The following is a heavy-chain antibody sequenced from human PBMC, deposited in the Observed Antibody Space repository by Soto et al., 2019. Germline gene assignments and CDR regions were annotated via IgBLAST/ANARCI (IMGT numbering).Heavy chain of an antibody. J-gene: IGHJ3*02. V-gene: IGHV1-3*01. D-gene: IGHD2-15*01. CDR1: GYTFTSYA. CDR3: XSGXXEGYCSGGSCSLNI. Sequence: QVQLVQSGAEVKKPGASVKVSCKASGYTFTSYAMHWVRQAPGQRLEWMGWINAGNGNTKYSQKFQGRATITRDTSASTAYMELSSLRSEDTAVYYCXSGXXEGYCSGGSCSLNIWGQGTMVTVSS. CDR2: INAGNGNT.